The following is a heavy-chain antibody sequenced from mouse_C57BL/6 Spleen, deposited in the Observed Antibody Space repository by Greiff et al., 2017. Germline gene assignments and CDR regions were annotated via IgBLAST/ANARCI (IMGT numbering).Heavy chain of an antibody. CDR3: ARKDWDPFAY. CDR1: GYTFTSYW. V-gene: IGHV1-61*01. D-gene: IGHD4-1*01. CDR2: IYPSDSET. J-gene: IGHJ3*01. Sequence: VQLQQPGAELVRPGSSVKLSCKASGYTFTSYWMDWVKQRPGQGLEWIGNIYPSDSETHYNQKFKDKATLTVDKSSSTAYMQLSSLTSEDSAVYYCARKDWDPFAYWGQGTLVTVSA.